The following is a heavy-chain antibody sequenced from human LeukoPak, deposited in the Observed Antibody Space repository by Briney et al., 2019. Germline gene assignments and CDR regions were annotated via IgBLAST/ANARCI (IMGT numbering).Heavy chain of an antibody. J-gene: IGHJ4*02. V-gene: IGHV4-34*01. CDR1: GGSFSGYY. Sequence: SETLSLTCAVYGGSFSGYYWSWIRQPPGKGLEWIGEINHSGSTNYNPSLKSRVTISVDTSKNQFSLKLSSVTAADAAVYYCAAIKYSGFDYWGQGTLVTVSS. D-gene: IGHD1-26*01. CDR3: AAIKYSGFDY. CDR2: INHSGST.